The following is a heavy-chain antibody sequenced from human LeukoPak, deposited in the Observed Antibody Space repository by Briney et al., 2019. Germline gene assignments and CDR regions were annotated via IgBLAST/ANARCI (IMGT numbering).Heavy chain of an antibody. D-gene: IGHD6-13*01. CDR2: IKQDGSEK. CDR1: GFTFSSYW. V-gene: IGHV3-7*01. CDR3: ARDLALSSSWKGPFDY. J-gene: IGHJ4*02. Sequence: GGSLRLSCAASGFTFSSYWMSWVRQAPRKGLEWVANIKQDGSEKYYVDSVKGRFTISRDNAKNSLYLQMNSLRAEDTAVYYCARDLALSSSWKGPFDYWGQGTLVTVSS.